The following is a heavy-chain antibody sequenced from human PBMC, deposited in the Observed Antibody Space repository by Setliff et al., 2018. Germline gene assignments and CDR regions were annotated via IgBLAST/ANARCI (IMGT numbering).Heavy chain of an antibody. D-gene: IGHD5-18*01. V-gene: IGHV4-31*03. Sequence: KSSETLSLTCTVSGGSITTGGYYWSWIRQHPGEGLEWIGYIYHSGTTYYNPSLESRVRLSVDTSNSQFSLKLSSVTAADRAIYFCARYSSPYYYMDVWGTGIAVTVS. J-gene: IGHJ6*03. CDR2: IYHSGTT. CDR1: GGSITTGGYY. CDR3: ARYSSPYYYMDV.